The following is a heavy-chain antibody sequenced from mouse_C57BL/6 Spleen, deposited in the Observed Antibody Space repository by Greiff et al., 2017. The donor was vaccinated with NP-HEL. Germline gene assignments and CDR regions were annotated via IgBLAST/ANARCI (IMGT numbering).Heavy chain of an antibody. D-gene: IGHD2-2*01. CDR3: ARTGYGYDDAY. Sequence: QVQLQQSGAELVQPGASVKISCKASGYAFSSYWMNWVKQRPGKGLEWIGQIYPGDGDTNYNGKFKGKATLTADKSSSTAYMQLSSLTSEDSAVYFCARTGYGYDDAYWGQGTLVTVSA. V-gene: IGHV1-80*01. CDR2: IYPGDGDT. J-gene: IGHJ3*01. CDR1: GYAFSSYW.